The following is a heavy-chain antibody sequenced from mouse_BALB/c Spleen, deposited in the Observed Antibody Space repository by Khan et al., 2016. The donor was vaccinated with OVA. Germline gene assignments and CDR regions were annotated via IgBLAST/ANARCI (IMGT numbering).Heavy chain of an antibody. CDR1: GFTFSSYG. Sequence: EVQVVESGGDLVKPGGSLKLSCAASGFTFSSYGMSWVRQTPDKRLEWVAAISSGGSYTYYPDSLKGRFTISRDNAKNTLYLQMSSLKSEDTAMYYCERQPGYYEGSAMDYWGQGTSVTVAS. V-gene: IGHV5-6*01. D-gene: IGHD2-3*01. CDR3: ERQPGYYEGSAMDY. J-gene: IGHJ4*01. CDR2: ISSGGSYT.